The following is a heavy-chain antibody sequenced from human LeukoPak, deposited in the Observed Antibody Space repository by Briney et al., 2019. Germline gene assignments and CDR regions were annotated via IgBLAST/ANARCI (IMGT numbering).Heavy chain of an antibody. CDR3: AKDIAAAGYGFDY. J-gene: IGHJ4*02. D-gene: IGHD6-13*01. V-gene: IGHV3-30*02. CDR1: GFTFSSYG. CDR2: IRYDGSNK. Sequence: SGGSLRLSCAASGFTFSSYGMHWVRQAPGKGLEWVAFIRYDGSNKYYADSVKGRFTISRDNSKNTLYLQMNSLTAEDTAGDYCAKDIAAAGYGFDYWGQGTPVTVSS.